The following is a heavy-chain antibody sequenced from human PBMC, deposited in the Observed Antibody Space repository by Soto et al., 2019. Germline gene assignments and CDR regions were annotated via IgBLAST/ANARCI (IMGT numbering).Heavy chain of an antibody. CDR3: VRDGTKTLRDWFDP. V-gene: IGHV4-4*07. D-gene: IGHD1-1*01. CDR1: GASISCFY. J-gene: IGHJ5*02. CDR2: IYATGTT. Sequence: PSETLSLTCTVSGASISCFYWSWIRKSAGKGLEWIGRIYATGTTDYNPSLKSRIMMSVDTSKKQFSLKLRSVTAADTAVYYCVRDGTKTLRDWFDPWGQGISVTVSS.